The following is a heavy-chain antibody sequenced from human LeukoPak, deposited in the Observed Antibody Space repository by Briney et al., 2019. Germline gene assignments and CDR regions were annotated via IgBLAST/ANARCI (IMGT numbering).Heavy chain of an antibody. CDR1: GYTFTGYY. Sequence: ASVKVSCKASGYTFTGYYMHWVRQAPGQGLEWMGWINPNSGGTNYAQKCQGRVTMTRDTSISTAYMELSRLRSDDTAVYYCARDRFLEWLPRFDYWGQGTLVTVSS. CDR3: ARDRFLEWLPRFDY. CDR2: INPNSGGT. D-gene: IGHD3-3*01. V-gene: IGHV1-2*02. J-gene: IGHJ4*02.